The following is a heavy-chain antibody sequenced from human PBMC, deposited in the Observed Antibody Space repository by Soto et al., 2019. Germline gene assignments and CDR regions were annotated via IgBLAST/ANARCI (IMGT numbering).Heavy chain of an antibody. CDR2: MYPGDSDT. J-gene: IGHJ4*01. CDR1: GYDFNTNW. Sequence: GESLKISCRGSGYDFNTNWFGWVRQLPGKGLEWVGIMYPGDSDTRYNPSLQGHVTLSADVTVSTAFLQWRSLKTSDTGMYFCSPLPRDCNKTSCYYADHWGHGTQVTVSS. V-gene: IGHV5-51*01. CDR3: SPLPRDCNKTSCYYADH. D-gene: IGHD2-2*01.